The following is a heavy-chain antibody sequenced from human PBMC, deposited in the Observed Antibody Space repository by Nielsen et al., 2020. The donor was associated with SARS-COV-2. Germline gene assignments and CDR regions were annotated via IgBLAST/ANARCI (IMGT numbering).Heavy chain of an antibody. D-gene: IGHD3-3*01. CDR1: GGTFSSYA. Sequence: SVKVSCKASGGTFSSYAISWVRQAPGQGLEWMGGIIPIFGTANYAQKFQGRVTITADESTSTAYMELSSLRSEDTAVYYCARGFSPIFGVEEGRYFDLWGRGTLVTVSS. V-gene: IGHV1-69*13. CDR2: IIPIFGTA. CDR3: ARGFSPIFGVEEGRYFDL. J-gene: IGHJ2*01.